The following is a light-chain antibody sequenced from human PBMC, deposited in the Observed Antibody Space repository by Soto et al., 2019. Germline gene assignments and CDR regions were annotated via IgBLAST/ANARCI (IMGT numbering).Light chain of an antibody. Sequence: EIVLTQSPATLSLSPGEGAALSCRASHNFSASYLAWYQQKPGQAPRLLIYDASSTATGIPDRFSGSGSGTEFTLTISRLEPEDFAVYYCQQYGSSPWTFGQGTKLEIK. CDR2: DAS. J-gene: IGKJ2*01. CDR1: HNFSASY. V-gene: IGKV3-20*01. CDR3: QQYGSSPWT.